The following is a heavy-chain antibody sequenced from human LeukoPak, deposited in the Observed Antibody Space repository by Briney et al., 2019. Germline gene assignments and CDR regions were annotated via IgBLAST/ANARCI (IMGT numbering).Heavy chain of an antibody. CDR3: ARGRPTYDFWSGYYADY. Sequence: SETLSLTCTVSGGSISSYYWSWIRQPPGKGLQWIGEINHSGRTNYNPSLKSRVTISVDTSKNQFSLKLNSVTAADTAVYYCARGRPTYDFWSGYYADYWGQGTLVTVSS. D-gene: IGHD3-3*01. J-gene: IGHJ4*02. CDR1: GGSISSYY. CDR2: INHSGRT. V-gene: IGHV4-34*01.